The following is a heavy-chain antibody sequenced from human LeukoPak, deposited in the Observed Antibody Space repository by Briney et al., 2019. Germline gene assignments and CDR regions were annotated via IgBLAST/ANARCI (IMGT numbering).Heavy chain of an antibody. CDR2: VYYSGST. V-gene: IGHV4-30-4*07. CDR3: ARYDSSGLDY. J-gene: IGHJ4*02. CDR1: GGSISSGDYS. Sequence: SQTLSLTCAVSGGSISSGDYSWCWMRQPPGKGLEWIGYVYYSGSTKYNPSLKSRVSISVDTSKNQFSLKLSSVTAADTAVYYCARYDSSGLDYWGQGTLVTVSS. D-gene: IGHD3-22*01.